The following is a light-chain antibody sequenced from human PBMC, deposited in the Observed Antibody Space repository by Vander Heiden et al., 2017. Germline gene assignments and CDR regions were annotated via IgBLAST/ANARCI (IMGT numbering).Light chain of an antibody. CDR1: QSVSSY. CDR3: KQGYSTPRT. J-gene: IGKJ1*01. Sequence: DIEMSQSPSPLSASVGDRVTITCRASQSVSSYLDWYQQKPGKAPKLLIYAASSLQCGVPSRFSGSGSGTDFTLTISSLQPEDFATYYCKQGYSTPRTFGQGTKVEIK. CDR2: AAS. V-gene: IGKV1-39*01.